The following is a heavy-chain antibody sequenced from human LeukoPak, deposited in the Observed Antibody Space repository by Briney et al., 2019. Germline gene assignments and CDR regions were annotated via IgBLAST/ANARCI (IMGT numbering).Heavy chain of an antibody. CDR3: ARDYYDSSAAYFDY. D-gene: IGHD3-22*01. CDR1: GYTFTGYY. CDR2: INPNRGGT. V-gene: IGHV1-2*02. Sequence: ASVKVSCKASGYTFTGYYMHWVRQAPGQGLEWMGWINPNRGGTNYAQKFQGRVTMTRDTSISTAYMELSRLRSDDTAVYYCARDYYDSSAAYFDYWGQGTLVTVSS. J-gene: IGHJ4*02.